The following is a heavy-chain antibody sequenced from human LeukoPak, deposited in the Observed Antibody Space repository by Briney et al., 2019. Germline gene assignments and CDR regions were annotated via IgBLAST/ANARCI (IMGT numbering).Heavy chain of an antibody. D-gene: IGHD2-2*01. J-gene: IGHJ5*02. Sequence: SQTLSLTCSVSGGSINNFYWTWIRQPAGKGLEWIGRIYATGDTNYNPSLKSRLTLSVDTSKNQFSLKLNSVTAADTAVYYCARDREDCSSTSCYGIRFDPWGQGTLVTVSS. CDR2: IYATGDT. CDR3: ARDREDCSSTSCYGIRFDP. V-gene: IGHV4-4*07. CDR1: GGSINNFY.